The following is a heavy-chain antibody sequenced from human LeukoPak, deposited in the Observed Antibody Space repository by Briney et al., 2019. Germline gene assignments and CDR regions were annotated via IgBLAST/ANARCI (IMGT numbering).Heavy chain of an antibody. V-gene: IGHV4-59*01. CDR1: GGSISSYY. D-gene: IGHD3-10*01. J-gene: IGHJ4*02. CDR3: ARRARDYYGSGSYYSAYFDY. CDR2: IYYSGST. Sequence: SETLSLTCTVSGGSISSYYWSWIRQPPGKGLEWIGYIYYSGSTNYNPSLKSRVTISVDTSKNQFSLKLSSVTAADTAVYYCARRARDYYGSGSYYSAYFDYWGQGTLVTVSS.